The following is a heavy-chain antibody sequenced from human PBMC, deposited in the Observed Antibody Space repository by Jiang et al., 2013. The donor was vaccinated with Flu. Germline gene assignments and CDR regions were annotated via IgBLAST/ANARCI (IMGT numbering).Heavy chain of an antibody. CDR1: LHLYQLW. Sequence: SVKVVLQGFWLHLYQLWYQLVRQAPGQGLEWMGWISAYNGNTNYAQKLQGRVTMTTDTSTSTAYMELRSLRSDDTAVYYCAVDGYSYGPRFDYWGQGTLVTVSS. CDR2: ISAYNGNT. V-gene: IGHV1-18*01. D-gene: IGHD5-18*01. J-gene: IGHJ4*02. CDR3: AVDGYSYGPRFDY.